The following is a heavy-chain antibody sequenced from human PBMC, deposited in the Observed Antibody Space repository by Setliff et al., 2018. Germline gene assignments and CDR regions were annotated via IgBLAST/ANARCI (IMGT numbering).Heavy chain of an antibody. V-gene: IGHV4-4*07. Sequence: PSETLSLTCTVSGDSISTYYWSWIRRPDGKGMEWIGRVFVDGSTNYNPSLKSRVTMSVDTSKNQFSLKLTSVTAADTAIYYCARDTSSDWAAWFDPWSQGILVTVSS. D-gene: IGHD6-19*01. CDR2: VFVDGST. CDR3: ARDTSSDWAAWFDP. CDR1: GDSISTYY. J-gene: IGHJ5*02.